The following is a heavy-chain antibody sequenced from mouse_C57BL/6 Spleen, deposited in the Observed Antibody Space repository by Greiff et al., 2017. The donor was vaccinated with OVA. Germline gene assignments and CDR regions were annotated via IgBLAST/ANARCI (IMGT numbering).Heavy chain of an antibody. CDR2: ISDGGSYT. CDR3: ARDSDYDYDTGAY. D-gene: IGHD2-4*01. CDR1: GFTFSRYA. Sequence: EVMLVESGGGLVKPGGSLKLSCAASGFTFSRYAMSWVRQTPEKRLEWVATISDGGSYTYYPDNVKGRFTISRDNAKNNLYLQMSHLKSEDTAMYYCARDSDYDYDTGAYWGQGTLVTVSA. J-gene: IGHJ3*01. V-gene: IGHV5-4*01.